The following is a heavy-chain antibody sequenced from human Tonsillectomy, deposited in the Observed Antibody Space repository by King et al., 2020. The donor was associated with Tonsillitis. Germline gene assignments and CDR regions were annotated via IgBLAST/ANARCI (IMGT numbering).Heavy chain of an antibody. CDR2: IYYTGST. J-gene: IGHJ4*02. CDR1: GDSISGYY. CDR3: ARHGISRVTTGFLDF. Sequence: QLQESGPGLVKPSETLSLTCSVSGDSISGYYWSWIRQPPGEALEYIGFIYYTGSTNYNPSLNSRVTMSIDTSKNQFSLRLNSVTAADTAIYSCARHGISRVTTGFLDFWGQGTLVTVSS. D-gene: IGHD1-26*01. V-gene: IGHV4-59*08.